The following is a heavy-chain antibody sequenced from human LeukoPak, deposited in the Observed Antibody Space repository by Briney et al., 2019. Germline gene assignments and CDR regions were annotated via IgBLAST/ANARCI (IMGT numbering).Heavy chain of an antibody. CDR3: AKDYCSSTSCYIDDYYYYGMDV. CDR2: ISYDGSNK. Sequence: GGSLRLSCAASGFTFSSYGMHWVRQAPGKGLEWVAVISYDGSNKYYADSVKGRFTISRDNSKNTLYLQMSSLRAEDTAVYYCAKDYCSSTSCYIDDYYYYGMDVWGQGTTVTVSS. D-gene: IGHD2-2*02. CDR1: GFTFSSYG. J-gene: IGHJ6*02. V-gene: IGHV3-30*18.